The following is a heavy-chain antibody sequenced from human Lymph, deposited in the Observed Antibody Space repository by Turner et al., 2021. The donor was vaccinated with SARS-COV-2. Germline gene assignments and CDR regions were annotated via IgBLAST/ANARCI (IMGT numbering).Heavy chain of an antibody. D-gene: IGHD2-15*01. CDR2: ISGDGGGT. Sequence: EVQLVESGVGVVQPGGSLRLSCPASGFTFDDYAMHWVRQAPGKGLEWVSLISGDGGGTYYADSVKGRFTISRDNSKNSLSLQMNSLRAEDTALYYCAKDPGYCSGGSCYSRTYFDFWGQGTLVTVSA. V-gene: IGHV3-43*02. J-gene: IGHJ4*02. CDR1: GFTFDDYA. CDR3: AKDPGYCSGGSCYSRTYFDF.